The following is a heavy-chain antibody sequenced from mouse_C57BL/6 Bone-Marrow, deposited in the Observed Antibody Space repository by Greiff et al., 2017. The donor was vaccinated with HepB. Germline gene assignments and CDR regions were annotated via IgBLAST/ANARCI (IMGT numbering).Heavy chain of an antibody. Sequence: QVQLQQSGAELMKPGASVKLSCKATGYTFTGYWIEWVKQRPGHGLEWIGEILPGSGSTNYNEKFKGKATFTADTSSNTAYMQLSSLTTEDSAIYYCASCYDYDDFLYDAMDDWGQGTSVTVSS. J-gene: IGHJ4*01. CDR2: ILPGSGST. CDR1: GYTFTGYW. V-gene: IGHV1-9*01. D-gene: IGHD2-4*01. CDR3: ASCYDYDDFLYDAMDD.